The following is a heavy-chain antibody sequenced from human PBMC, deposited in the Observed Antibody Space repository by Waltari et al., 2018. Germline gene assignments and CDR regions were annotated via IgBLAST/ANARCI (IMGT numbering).Heavy chain of an antibody. CDR3: ARDGYGSSWSSGAFDI. J-gene: IGHJ3*02. Sequence: EVQLVQSGAEVKKPGESLKISCQGSGYSFTSYWIGWVRRMPGKGLELMGIIYPGDSDTRYSPSFQGQVTISADKSISTAYLQWSSLKASDTAMYYCARDGYGSSWSSGAFDIWGQGTMVTVSS. CDR2: IYPGDSDT. CDR1: GYSFTSYW. V-gene: IGHV5-51*03. D-gene: IGHD6-13*01.